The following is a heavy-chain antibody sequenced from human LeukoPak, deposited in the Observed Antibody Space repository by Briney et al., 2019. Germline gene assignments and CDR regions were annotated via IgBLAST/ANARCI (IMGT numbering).Heavy chain of an antibody. CDR3: AKGGYDILTGYSVYYYMDV. Sequence: PGGSLRLSCAASGFTFSSYAMSWVRQAPGKGLEWVSAISGSGGSTYYADSVKGRFTISRDNSKNTLYLQMNSLRAEDTAVYYCAKGGYDILTGYSVYYYMDVWGKGTTVTVSS. CDR1: GFTFSSYA. D-gene: IGHD3-9*01. CDR2: ISGSGGST. V-gene: IGHV3-23*01. J-gene: IGHJ6*03.